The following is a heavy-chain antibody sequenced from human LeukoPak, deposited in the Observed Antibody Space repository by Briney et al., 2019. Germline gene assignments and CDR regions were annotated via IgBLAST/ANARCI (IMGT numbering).Heavy chain of an antibody. CDR2: IYYSGST. D-gene: IGHD3-10*01. Sequence: SETLSLTCTVSGGSISSYYWSWIRQPPGKGLEWIGYIYYSGSTNYNPSLKSRVTISVDTSKNQFSLKLSSVTAADTAVYYCARDREDYYGSGSQTYFDYWGQGILVTVSS. CDR1: GGSISSYY. J-gene: IGHJ4*02. CDR3: ARDREDYYGSGSQTYFDY. V-gene: IGHV4-59*01.